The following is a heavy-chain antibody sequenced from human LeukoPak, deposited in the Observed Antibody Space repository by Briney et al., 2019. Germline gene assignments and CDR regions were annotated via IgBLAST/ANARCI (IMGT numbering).Heavy chain of an antibody. J-gene: IGHJ4*02. D-gene: IGHD3-10*01. CDR3: ARDPRGSEYSHFDS. CDR2: IKQDGNEK. CDR1: GFSFSSSY. V-gene: IGHV3-7*01. Sequence: GGSLRLSCVASGFSFSSSYMSWVRQAPGKGLEWVANIKQDGNEKHYVDSVKGRFTIPRDNAKSSLYLQMNSLRADDTAVYYCARDPRGSEYSHFDSWGQGTLVTVSS.